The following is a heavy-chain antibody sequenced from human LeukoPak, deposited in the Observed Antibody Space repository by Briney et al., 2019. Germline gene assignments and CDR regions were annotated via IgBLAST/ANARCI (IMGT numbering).Heavy chain of an antibody. J-gene: IGHJ4*02. Sequence: SGTLSLTCAVSGGSITSSHWWSWVRQSPGKGLEWIGEMHHGGSSNYHPSLKSRLTISVDNSKNQFSLRLTSVTAADTAVYYCAGKQVVGGYFDYWGQGTLVTVSS. D-gene: IGHD6-13*01. CDR1: GGSITSSHW. CDR2: MHHGGSS. V-gene: IGHV4-4*02. CDR3: AGKQVVGGYFDY.